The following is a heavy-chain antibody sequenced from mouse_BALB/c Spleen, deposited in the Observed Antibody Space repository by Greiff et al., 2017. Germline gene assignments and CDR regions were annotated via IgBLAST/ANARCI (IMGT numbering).Heavy chain of an antibody. Sequence: EVKLMESGGGLVQPGGSLKLSCAASGFTFSSYTMSWVRQTPEKRLEWVAYISNGGGSTYYPDTVKGRFTISRDNAKNTLYLQMSSLKSEDTAMYYCARSPYDYDDYYAMDYWGQGTSVTVSS. V-gene: IGHV5-12-2*01. CDR2: ISNGGGST. CDR3: ARSPYDYDDYYAMDY. J-gene: IGHJ4*01. D-gene: IGHD2-4*01. CDR1: GFTFSSYT.